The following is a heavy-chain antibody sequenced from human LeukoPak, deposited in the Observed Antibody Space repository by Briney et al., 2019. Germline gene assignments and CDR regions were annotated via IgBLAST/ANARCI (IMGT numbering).Heavy chain of an antibody. CDR1: GGSISSYY. CDR2: IYYSGST. V-gene: IGHV4-59*01. Sequence: SETLSLTCTVSGGSISSYYWSWIRQPPGKGLEWFGYIYYSGSTSYNPSLKSRVTISVDTSKNQFSLKLSSVTAADTAVYYCARGTYNHDSTLHYFYYMDVWGKGTTVTVSS. CDR3: ARGTYNHDSTLHYFYYMDV. J-gene: IGHJ6*03. D-gene: IGHD3-22*01.